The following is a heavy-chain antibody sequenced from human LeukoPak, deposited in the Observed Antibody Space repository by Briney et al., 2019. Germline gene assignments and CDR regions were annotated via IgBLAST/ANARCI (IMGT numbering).Heavy chain of an antibody. CDR2: IKPDGGEK. D-gene: IGHD5-12*01. CDR1: GFTFNNYW. CDR3: ARDHTGYEYGSFTYHYQYRDV. V-gene: IGHV3-7*01. J-gene: IGHJ6*03. Sequence: GGSLRLSCAASGFTFNNYWMSWVRQAPGKGLEWVANIKPDGGEKYYADSVKGRFTISRDNAKNSMYLQMNSLRADDTAVYYCARDHTGYEYGSFTYHYQYRDVGGKGTTVTVSS.